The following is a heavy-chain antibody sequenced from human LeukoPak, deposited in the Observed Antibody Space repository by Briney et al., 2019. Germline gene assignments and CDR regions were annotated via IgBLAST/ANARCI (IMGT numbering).Heavy chain of an antibody. CDR2: IYYSGST. Sequence: TSETLSLTCTVSGGSISSYYWSWIRQPPGKGLEWIGYIYYSGSTNYNPSLKSRVTISVDTSKNQFSLNLSSVTAADTAVYYCARGAVAGKMSWFDPWGQGTLVTVSS. CDR3: ARGAVAGKMSWFDP. J-gene: IGHJ5*02. D-gene: IGHD6-19*01. V-gene: IGHV4-59*01. CDR1: GGSISSYY.